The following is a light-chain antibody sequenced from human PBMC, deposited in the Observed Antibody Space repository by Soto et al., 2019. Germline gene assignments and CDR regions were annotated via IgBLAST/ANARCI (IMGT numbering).Light chain of an antibody. Sequence: QSVLTQPASVSGSPGQSITISCTGTSSDVGTCNYVSWYQHHPGKAPKLIIYEVSNRPSGVSTRFSGSKSGSTASLTISGLQAEDEADYHCTSYTRDTALVFGTGTKVTVL. V-gene: IGLV2-14*01. CDR3: TSYTRDTALV. CDR1: SSDVGTCNY. CDR2: EVS. J-gene: IGLJ1*01.